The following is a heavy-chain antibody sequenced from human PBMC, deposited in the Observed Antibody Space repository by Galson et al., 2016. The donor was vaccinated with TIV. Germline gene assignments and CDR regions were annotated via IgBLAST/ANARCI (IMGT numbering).Heavy chain of an antibody. V-gene: IGHV3-74*01. CDR3: VRDYLLASPGDDFDY. CDR2: IKSDGTVT. J-gene: IGHJ4*02. CDR1: GFIFSNFW. D-gene: IGHD3-10*01. Sequence: SLRLSCAASGFIFSNFWMHWVRQVPGKGLVWVARIKSDGTVTNYADSVKGRFTISRDKAKDTLYLQMNSLRADDTAVYYCVRDYLLASPGDDFDYWGQGTLVSVSS.